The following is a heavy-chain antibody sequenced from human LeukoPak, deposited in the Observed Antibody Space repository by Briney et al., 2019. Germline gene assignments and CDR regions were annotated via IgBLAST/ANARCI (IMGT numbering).Heavy chain of an antibody. J-gene: IGHJ6*03. Sequence: APVKVSCKASGYTFTSYDINWVRQATGQGLEWMGWMNPNSGNTGYAQKFQGRVTMTRNTSISTAYMELSSLRSEDTAVYYCAWGYRISYYYYMDVWGKGTTVTVSS. CDR2: MNPNSGNT. CDR1: GYTFTSYD. D-gene: IGHD5-12*01. V-gene: IGHV1-8*01. CDR3: AWGYRISYYYYMDV.